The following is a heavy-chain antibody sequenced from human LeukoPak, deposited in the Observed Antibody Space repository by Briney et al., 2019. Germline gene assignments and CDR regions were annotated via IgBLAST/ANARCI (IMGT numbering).Heavy chain of an antibody. D-gene: IGHD5-24*01. J-gene: IGHJ4*02. V-gene: IGHV3-23*01. Sequence: GGSLRLSCAASGFTFSSYAMSWVRQAPGKGLEWVSAISGSGGGIYYADSVRGRFTISRDNSKNTLYLQMNSLRAEDTAVYYCAKCRDGYNPDYWGQGTLVTVSS. CDR2: ISGSGGGI. CDR3: AKCRDGYNPDY. CDR1: GFTFSSYA.